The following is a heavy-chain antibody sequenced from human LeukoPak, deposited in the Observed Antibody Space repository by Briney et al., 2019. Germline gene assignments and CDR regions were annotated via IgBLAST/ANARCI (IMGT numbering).Heavy chain of an antibody. V-gene: IGHV4-30-4*01. D-gene: IGHD2-15*01. CDR1: GGSISSGDYY. J-gene: IGHJ2*01. Sequence: SETLSLTCTVSGGSISSGDYYWSWIRQPPGKGLEWIGYIYYSGSTYYNSSLKRRVTISVDTSKNQFSLKLSSVTAADTAVYYCARGGGYGSIDWYFDLWGRGTLVTVSS. CDR3: ARGGGYGSIDWYFDL. CDR2: IYYSGST.